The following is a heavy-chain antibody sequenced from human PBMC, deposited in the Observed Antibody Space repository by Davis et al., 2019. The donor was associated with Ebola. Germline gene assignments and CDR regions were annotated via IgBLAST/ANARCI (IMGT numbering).Heavy chain of an antibody. CDR2: ISYDGSNK. Sequence: GESLKISCAASGFTFSSYGIHWVRQAPGKGLEWVAVISYDGSNKYYADSVKGRFTISRDNSKNTPYLQMNSLRAEDTAVYYCAKDYYDSSGRYFDYWGQGTLVTVSS. V-gene: IGHV3-30*18. J-gene: IGHJ4*02. CDR1: GFTFSSYG. CDR3: AKDYYDSSGRYFDY. D-gene: IGHD3-22*01.